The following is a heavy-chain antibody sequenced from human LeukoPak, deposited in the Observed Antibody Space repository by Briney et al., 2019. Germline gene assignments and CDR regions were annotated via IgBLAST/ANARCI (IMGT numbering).Heavy chain of an antibody. CDR3: AKVLVGATTVSDY. CDR1: GGSFSSTSNY. V-gene: IGHV3-23*01. J-gene: IGHJ4*02. Sequence: ETLSLTCTVSGGSFSSTSNYWGWIRQPPGKGLEWVSAISGSGGSTFYADSVKGRFTISRDNSKNTLYLQMNSLRAEDTAVYYCAKVLVGATTVSDYWGQGTLVTVSS. CDR2: ISGSGGST. D-gene: IGHD1-26*01.